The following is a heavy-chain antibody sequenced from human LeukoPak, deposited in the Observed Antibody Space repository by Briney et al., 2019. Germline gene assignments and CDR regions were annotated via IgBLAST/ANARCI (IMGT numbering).Heavy chain of an antibody. V-gene: IGHV3-11*04. CDR1: GFTFSDYY. D-gene: IGHD3-22*01. CDR2: ITNNGGAM. Sequence: GGSLRLSCVASGFTFSDYYMGWIRQAPGKGLEWISYITNNGGAMFYADSLRGRLTIFRDNAKKSLYLQMNSLRPDDTALYYCARAPADSRGYYLGFDYWGQGTLVTVSS. J-gene: IGHJ4*02. CDR3: ARAPADSRGYYLGFDY.